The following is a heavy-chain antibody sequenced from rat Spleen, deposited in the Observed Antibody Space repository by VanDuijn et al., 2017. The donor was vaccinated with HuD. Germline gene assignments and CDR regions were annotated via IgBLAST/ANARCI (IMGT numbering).Heavy chain of an antibody. CDR3: AKERTGGVAYFDY. CDR2: ISYDGSST. CDR1: GFSFSDYY. Sequence: EVQLVESGGGLVQPGRSLKLSCAASGFSFSDYYMAWVRQAPTKGLAWVATISYDGSSTYYPDSVRGRFTISSDNSKSTLYLQMNSLRSEETATYYCAKERTGGVAYFDYWGQGVMVTVSS. V-gene: IGHV5-29*01. D-gene: IGHD5-1*01. J-gene: IGHJ2*01.